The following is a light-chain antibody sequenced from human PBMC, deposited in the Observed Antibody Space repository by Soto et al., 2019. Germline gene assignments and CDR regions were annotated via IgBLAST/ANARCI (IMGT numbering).Light chain of an antibody. J-gene: IGKJ4*01. CDR1: QGISSY. CDR2: GAS. V-gene: IGKV1-9*01. Sequence: DIQLTQSPSFLSASVGDRVTITCRASQGISSYLAWYHQRPGKAPKLLIYGASTLQSGVPSRFSGSGSGTEFTLTIGSLQPEDFATYYCQQLNSFPLIFGGGTKVEIK. CDR3: QQLNSFPLI.